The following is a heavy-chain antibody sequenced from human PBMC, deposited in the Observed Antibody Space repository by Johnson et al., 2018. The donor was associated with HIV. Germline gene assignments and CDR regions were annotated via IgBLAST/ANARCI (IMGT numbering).Heavy chain of an antibody. D-gene: IGHD6-13*01. J-gene: IGHJ3*02. CDR3: AKEGWAAAQEGWGAFDI. CDR1: GFTVSSNY. V-gene: IGHV3-66*03. Sequence: VQLVESGGGLIQPGGSLRLSCAASGFTVSSNYMSWVRQAPGKGLEWVSAIGTAGDTYYPGSVKGRFTISRDNSKSTLYLQMNSLRAEDTAVYYCAKEGWAAAQEGWGAFDIWGQGTMVTVSS. CDR2: IGTAGDT.